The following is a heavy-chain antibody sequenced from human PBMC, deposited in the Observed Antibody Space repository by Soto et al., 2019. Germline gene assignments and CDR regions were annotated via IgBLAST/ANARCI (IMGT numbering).Heavy chain of an antibody. Sequence: SVKVSCKASGGTFSSYAISWVRQAPGQGLEWMGGIIPIFGTANYAQKFQGRVTITADESTSTAYMELSSLRSEDTAVYYCASQGGGVRGVIGSHNWFDPWGPGTLLTVSS. CDR3: ASQGGGVRGVIGSHNWFDP. V-gene: IGHV1-69*13. CDR2: IIPIFGTA. CDR1: GGTFSSYA. J-gene: IGHJ5*02. D-gene: IGHD3-10*01.